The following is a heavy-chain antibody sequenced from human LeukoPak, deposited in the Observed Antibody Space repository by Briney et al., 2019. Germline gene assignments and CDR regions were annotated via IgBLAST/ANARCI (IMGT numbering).Heavy chain of an antibody. D-gene: IGHD2-15*01. J-gene: IGHJ5*02. V-gene: IGHV3-23*01. Sequence: GGSLRLSCEAFEFLFTNYAMNWVRQAPGKGLEWVSAISASGSNTYYADSVKGRFDISRDNANNTLFLQMDNLRGEDSATYYCAPSNPGSWRSSWGQGTLVTVSS. CDR2: ISASGSNT. CDR3: APSNPGSWRSS. CDR1: EFLFTNYA.